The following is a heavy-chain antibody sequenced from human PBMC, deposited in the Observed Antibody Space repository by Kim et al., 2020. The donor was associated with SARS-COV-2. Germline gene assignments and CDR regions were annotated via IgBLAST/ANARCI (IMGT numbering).Heavy chain of an antibody. CDR1: GYNFIYYG. CDR2: IGPNNGET. D-gene: IGHD3-3*01. CDR3: ARSLHSPYDFGSGFTHNWFDP. J-gene: IGHJ5*02. Sequence: ASVKVSCEASGYNFIYYGVAWVRQAPGQGLEWVGWIGPNNGETRYAQDFQDRVTLSADIATNTAYMELMSLRSDDTAVFYCARSLHSPYDFGSGFTHNWFDPWGQGTLVTVSA. V-gene: IGHV1-18*01.